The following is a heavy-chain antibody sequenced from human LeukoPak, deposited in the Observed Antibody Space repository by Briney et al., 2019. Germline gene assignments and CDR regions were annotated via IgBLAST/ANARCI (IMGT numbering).Heavy chain of an antibody. D-gene: IGHD3-22*01. CDR2: ISSSSSYI. CDR3: ARDGGYSSSLGDYYYYYYMDV. CDR1: GFTFSSYS. J-gene: IGHJ6*03. V-gene: IGHV3-21*01. Sequence: GGSLRLSCAASGFTFSSYSMNWVRQAPGKGLEWVSFISSSSSYIYYADSVKGRFTISRDNAKNSLYLQMNSLRAEDTAVYYCARDGGYSSSLGDYYYYYYMDVWGKGTTVTVSS.